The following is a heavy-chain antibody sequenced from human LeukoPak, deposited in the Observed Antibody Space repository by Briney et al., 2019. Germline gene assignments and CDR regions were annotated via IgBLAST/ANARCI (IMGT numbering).Heavy chain of an antibody. Sequence: GGSLRLSCAASGFIFSSYAMSWVRQAPGKGLEWVSYGGSGGSTYYADSVKSRFTVSRDNSKSTLYLQMNSLTAEDTAVYYCAKMRGQYYHSYYMDAWGKGTTVTVSS. CDR2: GGSGGST. CDR1: GFIFSSYA. V-gene: IGHV3-23*01. CDR3: AKMRGQYYHSYYMDA. J-gene: IGHJ6*03.